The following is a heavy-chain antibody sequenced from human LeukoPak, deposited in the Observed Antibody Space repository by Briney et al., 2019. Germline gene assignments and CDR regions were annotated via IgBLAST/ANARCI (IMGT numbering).Heavy chain of an antibody. V-gene: IGHV4-59*12. Sequence: SETLSLTCTVSGGSISSYYWSWIRQPPGKGLEWIGYIYYSGSTNYNPSLKSRVTISVDTSKNQFSLKLSSVTAADTAVYYCARRGIYDTPYYFDYWGQGTLVTVSS. J-gene: IGHJ4*02. D-gene: IGHD3-22*01. CDR3: ARRGIYDTPYYFDY. CDR1: GGSISSYY. CDR2: IYYSGST.